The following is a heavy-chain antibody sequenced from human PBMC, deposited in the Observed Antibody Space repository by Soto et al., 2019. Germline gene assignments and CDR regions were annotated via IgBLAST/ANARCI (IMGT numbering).Heavy chain of an antibody. CDR2: ISDNSRHI. Sequence: EVQLVESGGGLVQPGGSLRLSCAASGFTFRDHGMNWVRQAPGKGLEWVLHISDNSRHIYYADSVKGRFTISRDNAKNSLSLQMNSLRDEDTAVYYCARHQSWASDYWGQGTLVTVSS. J-gene: IGHJ4*02. CDR1: GFTFRDHG. V-gene: IGHV3-48*02. D-gene: IGHD7-27*01. CDR3: ARHQSWASDY.